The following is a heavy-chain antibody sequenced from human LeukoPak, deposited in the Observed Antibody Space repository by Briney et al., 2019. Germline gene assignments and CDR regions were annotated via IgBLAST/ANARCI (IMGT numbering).Heavy chain of an antibody. D-gene: IGHD4-17*01. V-gene: IGHV3-48*03. CDR3: ARETVRNYFDY. CDR2: ISSSGTTI. Sequence: PGGSLRLSCAASGFTFSSYEMNWVRQAPGKGLEWVSYISSSGTTIYYADSVKGRFTISRDNAKNSLYLQMNSLRAEVTAVYYCARETVRNYFDYWGQGTLVTVSS. CDR1: GFTFSSYE. J-gene: IGHJ4*02.